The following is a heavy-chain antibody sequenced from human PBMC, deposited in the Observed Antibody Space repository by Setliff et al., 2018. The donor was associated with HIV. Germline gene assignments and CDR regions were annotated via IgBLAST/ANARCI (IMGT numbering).Heavy chain of an antibody. CDR3: ATLGYDVDY. J-gene: IGHJ4*02. CDR2: VDPEDGET. D-gene: IGHD2-2*01. Sequence: GASVKVSCKASGYTFTGYYIHWVQLAPGKGLEWMGRVDPEDGETKYAEKFRDRVTITADTSIDTAYMELSRLRSEDTALYYCATLGYDVDYWGQGTLVTVSS. CDR1: GYTFTGYY. V-gene: IGHV1-69-2*01.